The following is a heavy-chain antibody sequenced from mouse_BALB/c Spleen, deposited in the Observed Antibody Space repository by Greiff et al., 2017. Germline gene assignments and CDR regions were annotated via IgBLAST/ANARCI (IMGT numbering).Heavy chain of an antibody. V-gene: IGHV3-2*02. CDR2: ISYSGST. Sequence: EVKLVESGPGLVKPSQSLSLTCTVTGYSITSDYAWNWIRQFPGNKLEWMGYISYSGSTSYNPSLKSRISITRDTSKNQFFLQLNSVTTEDTATYYCARRWLLRNAWFAYWGQGTLVTVSA. CDR1: GYSITSDYA. J-gene: IGHJ3*01. CDR3: ARRWLLRNAWFAY. D-gene: IGHD2-3*01.